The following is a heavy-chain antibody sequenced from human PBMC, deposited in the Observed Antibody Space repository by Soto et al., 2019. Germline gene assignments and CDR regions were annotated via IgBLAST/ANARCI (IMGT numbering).Heavy chain of an antibody. Sequence: TSETLCLTCAVSGGPISTYYGSWIRQPPGKGLEWIGYNYHSGTTNYNPSLKSRVTISVDTSKNQFSLRLTSVTAADTAIYYCVREAYIGYGHAIDYWGQGTLVTVSS. CDR3: VREAYIGYGHAIDY. CDR1: GGPISTYY. CDR2: NYHSGTT. V-gene: IGHV4-59*01. J-gene: IGHJ4*02. D-gene: IGHD5-12*01.